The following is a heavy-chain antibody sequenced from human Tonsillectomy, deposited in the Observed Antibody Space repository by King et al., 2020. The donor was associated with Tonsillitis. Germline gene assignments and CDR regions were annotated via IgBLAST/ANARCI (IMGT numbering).Heavy chain of an antibody. V-gene: IGHV3-13*01. CDR1: GFTFSSYD. D-gene: IGHD2-15*01. CDR2: IGTAGDT. Sequence: VQLVESGGGSVQPGESLRLSCAASGFTFSSYDMHWVRKATRKGLEWVSYIGTAGDTYYPGSVTGRFTISRENAMNSLYLQMNSVRAGDTAVYYCVRARPGYCTGGSCFSDAFDLWGQGTMVTVSS. CDR3: VRARPGYCTGGSCFSDAFDL. J-gene: IGHJ3*01.